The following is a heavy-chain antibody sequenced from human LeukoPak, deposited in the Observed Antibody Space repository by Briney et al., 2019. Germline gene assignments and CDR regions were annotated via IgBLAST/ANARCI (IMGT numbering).Heavy chain of an antibody. V-gene: IGHV1-18*01. CDR2: ISAYNGNT. CDR1: GYTFTSYG. D-gene: IGHD3-22*01. Sequence: ASVKVSCKASGYTFTSYGISWVRQAPGQGLEWMGWISAYNGNTNHAQKLQGRVTMTTDTSTSTAYMELRSLRSDDTAVYYCARSGLVQSAHGTYYIHNGLDVWGQGTRVTVSS. CDR3: ARSGLVQSAHGTYYIHNGLDV. J-gene: IGHJ6*02.